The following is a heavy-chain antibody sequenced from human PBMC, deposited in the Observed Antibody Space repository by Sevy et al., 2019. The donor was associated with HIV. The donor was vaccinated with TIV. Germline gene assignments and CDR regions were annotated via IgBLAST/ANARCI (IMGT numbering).Heavy chain of an antibody. D-gene: IGHD2-2*01. CDR3: ATLPVVVPAAMGYFDY. Sequence: GGSLRLSCAASGFTFSSYGMHWVRQAPGKGLEWVAFIRYDGSNKYYADSVKGRFTISRDNSKNTLYLQMNSLRAEDTDVYYCATLPVVVPAAMGYFDYWGQGTLVTVSS. CDR2: IRYDGSNK. V-gene: IGHV3-30*02. J-gene: IGHJ4*02. CDR1: GFTFSSYG.